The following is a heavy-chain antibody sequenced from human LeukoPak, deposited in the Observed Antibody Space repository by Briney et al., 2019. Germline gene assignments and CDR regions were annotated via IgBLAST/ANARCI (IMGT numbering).Heavy chain of an antibody. CDR1: GYTFTSYY. D-gene: IGHD6-13*01. Sequence: ASVKVSRKASGYTFTSYYMHWVRQAPGQGLEWMGIINPSGGSTSYAQKFQGRVTMTRDTSTSTVYMELSSLRSEDTAVYYCARDREGIAAAGTRYNWFDPWGQGTLVTVSS. CDR2: INPSGGST. V-gene: IGHV1-46*01. CDR3: ARDREGIAAAGTRYNWFDP. J-gene: IGHJ5*02.